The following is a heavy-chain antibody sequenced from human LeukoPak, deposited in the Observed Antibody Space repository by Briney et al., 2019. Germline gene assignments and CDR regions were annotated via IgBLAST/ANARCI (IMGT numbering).Heavy chain of an antibody. D-gene: IGHD3-10*01. J-gene: IGHJ4*02. CDR3: AREGLYVVRGVIALDY. V-gene: IGHV1-18*01. CDR1: GYTFTSYG. CDR2: ISAYNGNT. Sequence: ASVKVSCKASGYTFTSYGISWVRQAPGQGLEWMGWISAYNGNTNYAQKLQGRVTMSTDTSTSTAYMELRSLRSDDTAVYYCAREGLYVVRGVIALDYWGQGTLVTVSS.